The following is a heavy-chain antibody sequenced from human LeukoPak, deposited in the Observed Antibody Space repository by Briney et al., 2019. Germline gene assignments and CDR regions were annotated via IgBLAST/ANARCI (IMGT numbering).Heavy chain of an antibody. CDR1: GFTFSSYW. D-gene: IGHD6-19*01. Sequence: GGSLRLSCAASGFTFSSYWMSWVRQAPGKGLEWVANIKQDGNEEYYVDSLKGRFTISRDNAKNSLYLQMNSLRAEDTAVYYCARMYSTGSCNYWGQGTLVTVSS. CDR3: ARMYSTGSCNY. J-gene: IGHJ4*02. CDR2: IKQDGNEE. V-gene: IGHV3-7*01.